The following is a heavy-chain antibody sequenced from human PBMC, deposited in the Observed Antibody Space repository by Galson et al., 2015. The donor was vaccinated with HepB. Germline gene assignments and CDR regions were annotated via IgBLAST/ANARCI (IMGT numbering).Heavy chain of an antibody. CDR1: GFTFSKYG. CDR2: ISYDGNNK. V-gene: IGHV3-30*03. J-gene: IGHJ4*02. D-gene: IGHD3-3*01. Sequence: SLRLSCAASGFTFSKYGVHWVRQAPGKGLEWVAVISYDGNNKYYADSVKGRFTISRDNSKNTLYLQMNSLRAEDTAVYYCRSDEYYDFWSGYQRDYWGQGTLVTVSS. CDR3: RSDEYYDFWSGYQRDY.